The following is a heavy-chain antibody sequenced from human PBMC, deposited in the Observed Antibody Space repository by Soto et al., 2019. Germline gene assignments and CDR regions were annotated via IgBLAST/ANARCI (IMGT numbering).Heavy chain of an antibody. Sequence: ASVKVSCTVSGYTLTELSMHWVRQAPGKGLEWMGGFDPEDGETIYAQKFQGRVTMTEDTSTDTAYMELSSLRSEDTAVYYCATDRFGVVPFDYWGQGTLVTVSS. CDR3: ATDRFGVVPFDY. V-gene: IGHV1-24*01. CDR1: GYTLTELS. D-gene: IGHD3-3*01. J-gene: IGHJ4*02. CDR2: FDPEDGET.